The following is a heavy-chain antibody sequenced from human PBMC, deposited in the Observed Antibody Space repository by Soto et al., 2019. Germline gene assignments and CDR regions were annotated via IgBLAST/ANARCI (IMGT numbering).Heavy chain of an antibody. D-gene: IGHD2-21*01. CDR1: GGSISTSRSY. Sequence: PSETLSLTCSVSGGSISTSRSYWAWIRQPPGKGLEWLANIFYSGSTFYNQSLASRVSVSVDTSKNEFSLKLRSVTAADTAVYYCARQPTTGDTDLWFDPWGQGTLVTVSS. V-gene: IGHV4-39*01. CDR2: IFYSGST. J-gene: IGHJ5*02. CDR3: ARQPTTGDTDLWFDP.